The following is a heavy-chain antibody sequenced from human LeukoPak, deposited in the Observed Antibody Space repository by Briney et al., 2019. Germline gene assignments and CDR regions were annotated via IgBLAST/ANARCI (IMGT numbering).Heavy chain of an antibody. Sequence: GGSLRLSCAVSGLTFSNFAMSWVRQAPGKGLEWVSGITGSGDWTYYADSVKGRFTISRDNSKNTVYLQMKSLRDGDAAVYYCAKGGADFDYWGQGTLVTVSS. V-gene: IGHV3-23*01. CDR1: GLTFSNFA. D-gene: IGHD1-26*01. CDR3: AKGGADFDY. J-gene: IGHJ4*02. CDR2: ITGSGDWT.